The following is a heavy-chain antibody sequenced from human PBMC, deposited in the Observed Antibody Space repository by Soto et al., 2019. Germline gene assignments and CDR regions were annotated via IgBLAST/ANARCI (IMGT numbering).Heavy chain of an antibody. J-gene: IGHJ4*02. D-gene: IGHD5-12*01. CDR2: INPNSGRT. CDR3: SRRGVEMATPFDY. Sequence: ASVKLSCKAPGYTFTGHYMHWVRQAPGQGLEWMGWINPNSGRTNYAQKFQGRVTLTRDTSISTAYMELSRLRSDETAVYYCSRRGVEMATPFDYWGRGTLVTVSS. V-gene: IGHV1-2*02. CDR1: GYTFTGHY.